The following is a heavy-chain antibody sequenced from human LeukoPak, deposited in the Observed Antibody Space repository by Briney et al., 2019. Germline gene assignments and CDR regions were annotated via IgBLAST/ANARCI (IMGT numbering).Heavy chain of an antibody. Sequence: SETLSLTCTVSGYSISSGYYWGWIRQTPGKGLEWIGNIYHSGSTYYNPSLKSRVTISVDTSKNQFSLKLNSVTAADTAVYYCARVSSTDYYNNRGWFDPWGQGTLVTVSS. CDR1: GYSISSGYY. CDR3: ARVSSTDYYNNRGWFDP. D-gene: IGHD3-22*01. J-gene: IGHJ5*02. CDR2: IYHSGST. V-gene: IGHV4-38-2*02.